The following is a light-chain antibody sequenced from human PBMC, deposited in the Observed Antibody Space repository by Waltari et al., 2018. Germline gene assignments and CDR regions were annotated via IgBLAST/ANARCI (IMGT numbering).Light chain of an antibody. V-gene: IGLV2-23*02. Sequence: QSALTQPASVSGTPGQSITISCTAPSRDVGNSDLVTWYQQNPGKAPTPLVCEVIKRPSGVSSRFSGSKSGNTASLTISGLQAEDEADYYCCSYAGLGTYVFGSGTKVTVL. J-gene: IGLJ1*01. CDR3: CSYAGLGTYV. CDR1: SRDVGNSDL. CDR2: EVI.